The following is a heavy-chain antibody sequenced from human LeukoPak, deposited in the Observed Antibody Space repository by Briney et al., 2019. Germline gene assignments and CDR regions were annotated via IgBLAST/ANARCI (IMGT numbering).Heavy chain of an antibody. CDR1: GYTFTGYY. J-gene: IGHJ4*02. V-gene: IGHV1-2*02. D-gene: IGHD3-22*01. Sequence: ASVKVSCKASGYTFTGYYMHWVQQAPGQGLEWMGWINPNSGGTNYAQKFQGRVTMTRDTSISTAYMELSRLRSDDTAVYYCARDHQHTYYYDSRDFDYWGQGTLVTVSS. CDR2: INPNSGGT. CDR3: ARDHQHTYYYDSRDFDY.